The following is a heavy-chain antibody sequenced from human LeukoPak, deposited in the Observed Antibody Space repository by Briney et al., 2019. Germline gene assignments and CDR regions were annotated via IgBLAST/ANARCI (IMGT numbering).Heavy chain of an antibody. D-gene: IGHD2-15*01. V-gene: IGHV3-23*01. CDR3: AKGIASAVVAYFDY. Sequence: GGSLRLSCAASGFTFSSYAISWVRQAPGKGLEWVSAISGSGGSTYYADSVKGRFTISRDNSKNTLYLQMNSLRAEDTAVYYCAKGIASAVVAYFDYWGQGTLVTVSS. CDR2: ISGSGGST. J-gene: IGHJ4*02. CDR1: GFTFSSYA.